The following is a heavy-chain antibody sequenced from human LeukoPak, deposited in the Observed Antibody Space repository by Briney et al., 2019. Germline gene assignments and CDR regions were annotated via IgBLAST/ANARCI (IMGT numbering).Heavy chain of an antibody. CDR1: GFTFSSYA. V-gene: IGHV3-23*01. J-gene: IGHJ5*02. Sequence: GGSLRLPCAASGFTFSSYAMSWVRQAPGKGLEWFSAISGSGGSTDYADSVKGRFTISRDNSKNTLYLQMNSLRAEGTAVYYCAKVGIAVNWFDPWGQGTLVTVSS. CDR3: AKVGIAVNWFDP. CDR2: ISGSGGST.